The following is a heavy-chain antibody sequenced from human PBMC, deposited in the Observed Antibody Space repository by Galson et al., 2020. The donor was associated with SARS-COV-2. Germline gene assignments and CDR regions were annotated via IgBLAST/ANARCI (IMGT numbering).Heavy chain of an antibody. CDR2: IDPSDSYT. CDR1: GYSFTSYW. D-gene: IGHD6-13*01. J-gene: IGHJ4*02. Sequence: HGESLKISCKGSGYSFTSYWISWVRQMPGKGLEWMGRIDPSDSYTNYSPSFQGHVTISADKSISTAYLQWSSLKASDTAMYYCARQVYSSSLRIDYWGQGTLVTVSS. V-gene: IGHV5-10-1*01. CDR3: ARQVYSSSLRIDY.